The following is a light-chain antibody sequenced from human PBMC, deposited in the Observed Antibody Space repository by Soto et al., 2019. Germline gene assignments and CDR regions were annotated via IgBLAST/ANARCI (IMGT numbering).Light chain of an antibody. Sequence: SYELTQPPSVSVAPGQTASITCGGNVIGSISVHWYQQKPGQAPVLVVFDDSDRPSGIPERSSGSNSRNTATLTISRVEAGDEADYYCQVWDSSSDHVIFGGGTKLT. J-gene: IGLJ2*01. CDR2: DDS. CDR1: VIGSIS. CDR3: QVWDSSSDHVI. V-gene: IGLV3-21*02.